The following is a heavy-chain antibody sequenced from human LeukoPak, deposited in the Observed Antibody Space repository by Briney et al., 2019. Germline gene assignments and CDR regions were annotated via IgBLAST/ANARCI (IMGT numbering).Heavy chain of an antibody. CDR1: GFTFSSYG. Sequence: PGGSLRLSCAASGFTFSSYGMHWVRQAPGKGLEWVAFIRYDGNNKYYADSVKGRFTISRDNSKNTLYLQMNSLRAEDTAVYYCAKETRSCSGSYFSRWGQGTPVTVSS. CDR2: IRYDGNNK. CDR3: AKETRSCSGSYFSR. D-gene: IGHD1-26*01. V-gene: IGHV3-30*02. J-gene: IGHJ4*02.